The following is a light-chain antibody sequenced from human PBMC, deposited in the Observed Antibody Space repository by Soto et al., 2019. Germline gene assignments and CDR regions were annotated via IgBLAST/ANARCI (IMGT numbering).Light chain of an antibody. CDR1: QSVFNY. V-gene: IGKV1-39*01. Sequence: DIQMTQSPSSLSASVGDRVTITCRASQSVFNYLHWYQQKPGRAPNLLIYDISTLQSGVPSRFSGSGSGTDFTLTISSLQHEDFATYYCQQSYYNPTFGQGTKVDI. J-gene: IGKJ1*01. CDR3: QQSYYNPT. CDR2: DIS.